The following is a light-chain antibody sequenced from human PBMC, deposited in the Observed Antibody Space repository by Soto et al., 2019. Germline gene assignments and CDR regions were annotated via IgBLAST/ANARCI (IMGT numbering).Light chain of an antibody. Sequence: EIVLAQSPATLSLSPGERATLSCRARQDISNFLAWYQQRPGQAPRLIIYDAPNRATGIPARFSGSGSGTDFTLTIVGLEPEYFAIYDCQQRASWLPFTFGQGTKLEV. CDR3: QQRASWLPFT. CDR2: DAP. J-gene: IGKJ2*01. V-gene: IGKV3-11*01. CDR1: QDISNF.